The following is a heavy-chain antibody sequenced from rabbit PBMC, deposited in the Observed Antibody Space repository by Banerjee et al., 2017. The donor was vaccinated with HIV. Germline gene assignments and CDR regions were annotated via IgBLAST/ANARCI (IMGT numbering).Heavy chain of an antibody. Sequence: QEQLEESGGDLVKPEGSLTLTCTASGFSFSSSYWICWVRQAPGKGLEWIGCIYAGNSGNTYYANWAKGRFTISKTSSTTVTLQMTSLTAADTATYFCARGGSYYPNLWGPGTLVTVS. J-gene: IGHJ4*01. CDR1: GFSFSSSYW. D-gene: IGHD8-1*01. CDR2: IYAGNSGNT. V-gene: IGHV1S45*01. CDR3: ARGGSYYPNL.